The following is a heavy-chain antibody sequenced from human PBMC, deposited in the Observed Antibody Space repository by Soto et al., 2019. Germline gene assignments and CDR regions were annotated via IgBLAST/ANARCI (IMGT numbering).Heavy chain of an antibody. J-gene: IGHJ4*02. D-gene: IGHD3-16*01. Sequence: QVQLVQSGAEVKKPGASVKVSCKASGYTFTNFGISWVRQAPGQGLEWMGWISAYNGNTNYAQEFQGRVTMTTDTSTSTADMERRSLRSDDTALYYWARGGTPMDYWGQGTLVTVSS. CDR2: ISAYNGNT. V-gene: IGHV1-18*01. CDR1: GYTFTNFG. CDR3: ARGGTPMDY.